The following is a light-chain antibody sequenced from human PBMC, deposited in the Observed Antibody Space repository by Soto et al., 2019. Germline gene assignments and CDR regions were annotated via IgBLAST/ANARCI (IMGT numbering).Light chain of an antibody. J-gene: IGKJ1*01. CDR3: QQYGSSPRT. Sequence: EIVLTQSPGSLSLSPGERATLSCRASQTVSSDYVAWFQQKPGQAPRRLIYGASTKASGIPDRFSGSGSGTDFTLTISRLEPEDCAVYYCQQYGSSPRTLGQGTKVEIK. V-gene: IGKV3-20*01. CDR1: QTVSSDY. CDR2: GAS.